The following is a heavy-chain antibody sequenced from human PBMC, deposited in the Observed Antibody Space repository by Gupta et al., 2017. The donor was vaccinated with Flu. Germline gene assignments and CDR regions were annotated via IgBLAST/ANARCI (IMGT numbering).Heavy chain of an antibody. D-gene: IGHD5-12*01. Sequence: GKGLEWIGAFCYTATTYFNPSLQSRVIVSIDRSKDQFSLKLSSMTAADTAVYFCARRLGGYDYKDYWGQGTLVTVSS. CDR2: FCYTATT. V-gene: IGHV4-39*01. J-gene: IGHJ4*02. CDR3: ARRLGGYDYKDY.